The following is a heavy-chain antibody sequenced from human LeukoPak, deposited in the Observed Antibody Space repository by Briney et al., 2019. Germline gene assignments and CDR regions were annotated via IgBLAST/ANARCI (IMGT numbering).Heavy chain of an antibody. D-gene: IGHD3-3*01. J-gene: IGHJ4*02. Sequence: GASVKVSCKASGYTFTGYYMHWVRQAPGQGLEWMGWINPNSGGTNYAQKFQGRVTMTRDTSISTAYMELSRLRSDDTAVYYCARGGYDFWSGADAFDIWGQGTLVTVSS. CDR1: GYTFTGYY. V-gene: IGHV1-2*02. CDR2: INPNSGGT. CDR3: ARGGYDFWSGADAFDI.